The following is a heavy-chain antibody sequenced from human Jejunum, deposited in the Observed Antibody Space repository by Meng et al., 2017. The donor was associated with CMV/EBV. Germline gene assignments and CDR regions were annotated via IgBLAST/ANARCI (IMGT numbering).Heavy chain of an antibody. V-gene: IGHV1-18*01. CDR1: G. D-gene: IGHD3/OR15-3a*01. Sequence: GISWVRQAPGQGLEWMGWISAKNGKINYAQKFQGRVTMTTDSPTSTTYMELRGLRSDDTAAYYCARDGRFLDWLLVGPQFFGLDVWGQGTTVTVSS. CDR3: ARDGRFLDWLLVGPQFFGLDV. CDR2: ISAKNGKI. J-gene: IGHJ6*02.